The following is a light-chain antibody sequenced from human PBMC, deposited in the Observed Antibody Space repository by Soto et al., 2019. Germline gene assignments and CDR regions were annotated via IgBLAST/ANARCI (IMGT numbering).Light chain of an antibody. Sequence: DIPMTQSPSSLSASVGDRVTITYQASQDISNYLNWYQQKPGKAPKLLIYDASNLETGVPSRFSGSGSGTDFTFTISSLQPEDIATYYCQQYDNLPSFTFGPGTKVDIK. CDR2: DAS. J-gene: IGKJ3*01. CDR1: QDISNY. V-gene: IGKV1-33*01. CDR3: QQYDNLPSFT.